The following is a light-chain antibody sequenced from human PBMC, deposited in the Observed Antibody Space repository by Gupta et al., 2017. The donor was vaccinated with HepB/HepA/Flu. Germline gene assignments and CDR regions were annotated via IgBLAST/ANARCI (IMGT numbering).Light chain of an antibody. J-gene: IGLJ2*01. CDR1: NIGSKS. Sequence: YVLTQPPSVSVAPRMTARITCGGNNIGSKSVHWYQQRPGQAPVLVVYDDSDRPAGIPERFSGSKSVKTATLTLSRVEDEEEAEYYCQGRDTNSAVVFGGGTKVTVL. CDR2: DDS. CDR3: QGRDTNSAVV. V-gene: IGLV3-21*03.